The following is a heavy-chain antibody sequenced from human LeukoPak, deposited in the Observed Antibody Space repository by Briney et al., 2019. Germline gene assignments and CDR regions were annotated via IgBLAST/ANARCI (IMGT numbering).Heavy chain of an antibody. J-gene: IGHJ5*02. V-gene: IGHV3-21*01. Sequence: GGSLRLSCAASGFTFSSYSMNWVRQAPGKGLEWVSSISSSSSYIYYADSVKGRFTISRDNAKNSLYLQMNSLRAEDTAVYYCARDLGSSSWYSRNNWFDPWGQGTLVTVSS. CDR1: GFTFSSYS. CDR2: ISSSSSYI. D-gene: IGHD6-13*01. CDR3: ARDLGSSSWYSRNNWFDP.